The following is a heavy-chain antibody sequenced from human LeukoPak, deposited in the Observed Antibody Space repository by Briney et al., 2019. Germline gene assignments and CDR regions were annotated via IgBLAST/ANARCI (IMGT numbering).Heavy chain of an antibody. V-gene: IGHV1-69*06. CDR2: IIPIFGTA. D-gene: IGHD6-13*01. J-gene: IGHJ5*02. CDR1: GGTFSSYA. Sequence: GASVKVSCKASGGTFSSYAISWVRQAPGQGLEWMGGIIPIFGTANYAQKFQGRVTITADKSTSTAYMELSSLRSEDTAVYYCASQDSSPEGGNWFDPWGQGTLVTVSS. CDR3: ASQDSSPEGGNWFDP.